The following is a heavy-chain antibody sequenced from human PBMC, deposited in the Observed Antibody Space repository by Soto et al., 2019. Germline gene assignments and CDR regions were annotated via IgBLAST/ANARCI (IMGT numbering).Heavy chain of an antibody. Sequence: QSQTLSLTCAISGDRVSSNSAAWHWIRQSPSRGLEWLGRTYYRSKWYNDYAVSVKSRITINPDTSKNQFSLQLNSVTPEDTAVYYCARGLLRDGPNFDYWGQGTLVTVSS. D-gene: IGHD2-21*01. J-gene: IGHJ4*02. V-gene: IGHV6-1*01. CDR1: GDRVSSNSAA. CDR2: TYYRSKWYN. CDR3: ARGLLRDGPNFDY.